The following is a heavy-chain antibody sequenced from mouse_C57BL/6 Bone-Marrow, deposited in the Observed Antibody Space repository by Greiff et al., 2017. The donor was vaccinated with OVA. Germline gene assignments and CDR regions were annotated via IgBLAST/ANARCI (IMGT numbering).Heavy chain of an antibody. J-gene: IGHJ4*01. CDR2: IYPRSGNT. Sequence: LVESGAELARPGASVKLSCKASGYTFTSYGISWVTQRTGQGLEWIGEIYPRSGNTYYNEKFKGKATLTADKSSSTAYMELRSLTSEDAAVYFCARPTTVVATRAMDYWGQGTSVTVSS. CDR3: ARPTTVVATRAMDY. CDR1: GYTFTSYG. V-gene: IGHV1-81*01. D-gene: IGHD1-1*01.